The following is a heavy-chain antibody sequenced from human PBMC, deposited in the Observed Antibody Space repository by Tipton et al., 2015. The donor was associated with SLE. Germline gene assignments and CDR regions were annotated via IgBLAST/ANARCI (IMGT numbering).Heavy chain of an antibody. J-gene: IGHJ6*03. CDR3: ARGQGYDFWSGYYYYMDV. V-gene: IGHV4-61*02. Sequence: TLSLTCTVSGGSISSGSYYWSWIRQPAGKGLEWIGRIYTSGSTNYNPPLKSRVTISVDTSKNQFSLKLSSVTAADTAVYYCARGQGYDFWSGYYYYMDVWGKGTTVTVSS. CDR1: GGSISSGSYY. CDR2: IYTSGST. D-gene: IGHD3-3*01.